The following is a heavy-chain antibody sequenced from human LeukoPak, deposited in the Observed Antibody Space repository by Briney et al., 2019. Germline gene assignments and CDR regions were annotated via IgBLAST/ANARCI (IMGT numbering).Heavy chain of an antibody. CDR1: GGSISSGSYY. V-gene: IGHV4-61*02. D-gene: IGHD3-10*01. J-gene: IGHJ6*03. Sequence: SETLSLTCTVSGGSISSGSYYWSWIRQPAGKGLEWIGRIYTSGSTNYNPSLKSRVTISVDTSKNQFSLKLSSVTAADTAVYYCARGGGPGPSYYYYYMDVWGKGTTVTISS. CDR3: ARGGGPGPSYYYYYMDV. CDR2: IYTSGST.